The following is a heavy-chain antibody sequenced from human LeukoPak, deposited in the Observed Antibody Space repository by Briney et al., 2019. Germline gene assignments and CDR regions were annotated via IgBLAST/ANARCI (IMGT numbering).Heavy chain of an antibody. V-gene: IGHV3-7*01. Sequence: GGSLRLSCAASGFTFSSYWMSWVRQAPGEGLEWVANIKQDGSEKYYVDSVKGRFTISRDNAKNSLYLQMNSLRAEDTAVYYCARGKGIAAAGPLFFDYWGQGTLVTVSS. CDR2: IKQDGSEK. CDR3: ARGKGIAAAGPLFFDY. CDR1: GFTFSSYW. J-gene: IGHJ4*02. D-gene: IGHD6-13*01.